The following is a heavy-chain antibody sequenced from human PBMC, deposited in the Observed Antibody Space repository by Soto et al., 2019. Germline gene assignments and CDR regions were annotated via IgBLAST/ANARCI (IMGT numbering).Heavy chain of an antibody. J-gene: IGHJ4*02. D-gene: IGHD4-17*01. CDR1: GFTFSSYA. CDR3: AKDRVRGEYGDYTSAY. V-gene: IGHV3-23*01. CDR2: ISGSGGNT. Sequence: PGGSLRLSSAASGFTFSSYAMSWVRQAPGKGLEWVSAISGSGGNTFYADSVKGRFTISRDNSQNTLYLQMNSLRAEDTAVYSCAKDRVRGEYGDYTSAYWGQGTLVTVSS.